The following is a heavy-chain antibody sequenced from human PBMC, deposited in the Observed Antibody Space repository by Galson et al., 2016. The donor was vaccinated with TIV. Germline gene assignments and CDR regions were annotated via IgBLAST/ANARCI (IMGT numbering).Heavy chain of an antibody. CDR1: GGSISSTSYY. CDR2: IYYSGSA. D-gene: IGHD2-2*01. CDR3: AAYCSSTTCLFDP. J-gene: IGHJ5*02. V-gene: IGHV4-39*01. Sequence: TLSLTCTVSGGSISSTSYYWGWIRQPPGKGLEWIGNIYYSGSAYYNPSLKSRVTISVDTSKNQFSLKLSSVTAADTAVYYCAAYCSSTTCLFDPWGQGTLVTVSS.